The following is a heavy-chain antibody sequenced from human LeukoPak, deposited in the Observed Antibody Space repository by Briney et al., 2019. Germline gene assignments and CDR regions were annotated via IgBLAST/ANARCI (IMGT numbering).Heavy chain of an antibody. V-gene: IGHV4-34*01. CDR3: ARGQSNDWAY. Sequence: SETLSLTCAVYGGSFSGYYWSWIRHPPGKGLEWIGEINHSGSTNYNPSLKSRVTISVDTSSNQLSLKLSSVTAADTAVYYCARGQSNDWAYWGQGTLVSVSS. CDR1: GGSFSGYY. CDR2: INHSGST. D-gene: IGHD1-1*01. J-gene: IGHJ4*02.